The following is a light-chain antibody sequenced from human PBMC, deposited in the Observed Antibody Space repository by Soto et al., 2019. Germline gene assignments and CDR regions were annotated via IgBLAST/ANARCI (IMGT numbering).Light chain of an antibody. CDR2: SNN. J-gene: IGLJ2*01. Sequence: QSVLTQPPSVSGTRGQRVTISCSGSSSNIGSNTANWYQHLPRTAPKVLIYSNNRRPSGVPDRFSGSKSGTSASLAISGLQSEDEADYFCAVWDDSLSGVVFGGGTKLTVL. V-gene: IGLV1-44*01. CDR1: SSNIGSNT. CDR3: AVWDDSLSGVV.